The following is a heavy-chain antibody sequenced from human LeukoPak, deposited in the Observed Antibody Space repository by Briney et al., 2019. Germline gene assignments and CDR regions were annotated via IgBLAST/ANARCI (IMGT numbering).Heavy chain of an antibody. D-gene: IGHD2-15*01. CDR2: ISHDGSNI. Sequence: GGSLRLSCAASGFTFSSYGMHWVRQAPGKGLEWVAVISHDGSNIYYGDSVEGRFSISRDNSKNTLYLQMNSLRVEDTAVYYCAKDPYRVVVATGNYLDPWGQGTLVTVSS. CDR3: AKDPYRVVVATGNYLDP. J-gene: IGHJ5*02. V-gene: IGHV3-30*18. CDR1: GFTFSSYG.